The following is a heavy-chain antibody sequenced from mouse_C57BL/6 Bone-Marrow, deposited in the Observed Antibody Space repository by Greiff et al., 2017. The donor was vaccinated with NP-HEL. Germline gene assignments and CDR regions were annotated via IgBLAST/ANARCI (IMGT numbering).Heavy chain of an antibody. CDR3: ARRGIYYDCLYYFDY. V-gene: IGHV1-19*01. Sequence: VQLQQSGPVLVKPGASVKMSCKASGYTFTDYYMNWVKQSHGQSLEWIGVINPYNGGTSYNQKFKGKATVTVDKSSSTAYMELNSLTSEDSAVYYCARRGIYYDCLYYFDYWGQGTTITGSS. D-gene: IGHD2-4*01. CDR2: INPYNGGT. CDR1: GYTFTDYY. J-gene: IGHJ2*01.